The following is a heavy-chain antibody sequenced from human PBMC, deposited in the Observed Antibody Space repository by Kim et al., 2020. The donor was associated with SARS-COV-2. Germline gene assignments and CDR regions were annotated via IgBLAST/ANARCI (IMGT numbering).Heavy chain of an antibody. Sequence: PSPKSRVTISVDTSKNQFSLKLSSVTAADTAVYYCAREQFSSSWFNGWFDPWGQGTLVTVSS. CDR3: AREQFSSSWFNGWFDP. J-gene: IGHJ5*02. D-gene: IGHD6-13*01. V-gene: IGHV4-59*01.